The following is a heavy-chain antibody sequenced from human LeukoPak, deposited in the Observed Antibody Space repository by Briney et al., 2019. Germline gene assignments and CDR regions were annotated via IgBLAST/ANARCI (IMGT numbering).Heavy chain of an antibody. J-gene: IGHJ6*02. D-gene: IGHD3-22*01. CDR1: GGSFSGYY. CDR3: ARVQSNYYDSSGYKPMDV. Sequence: SETLSLTCAVYGGSFSGYYWSWIRQPSGKGLEWIGEINHSGSTNYNPSLKSRVTISVDTSKNQFSLKLSSVTAADTAVYYCARVQSNYYDSSGYKPMDVWGQGTTVTVSS. V-gene: IGHV4-34*01. CDR2: INHSGST.